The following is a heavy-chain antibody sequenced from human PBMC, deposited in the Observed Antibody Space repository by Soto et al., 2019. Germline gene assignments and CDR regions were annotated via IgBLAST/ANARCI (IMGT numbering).Heavy chain of an antibody. J-gene: IGHJ6*02. CDR3: ARAIFWSGYHWWYYGMDV. CDR2: IIPIFGTA. CDR1: GYTFTSYG. D-gene: IGHD3-3*01. Sequence: SVKVSCKASGYTFTSYGISWVRQAPGQGLEWMGWIIPIFGTANYAQKFQGRVTITADESTSTAYMELSSLRSEDTAVYYCARAIFWSGYHWWYYGMDVWGQGTTVTVSS. V-gene: IGHV1-69*13.